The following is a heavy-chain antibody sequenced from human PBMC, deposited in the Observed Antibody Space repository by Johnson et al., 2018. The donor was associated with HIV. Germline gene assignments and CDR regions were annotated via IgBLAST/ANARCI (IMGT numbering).Heavy chain of an antibody. CDR1: GFTFSSHD. CDR3: AKGMGELLRIDAFDI. CDR2: ISYDGSNK. J-gene: IGHJ3*02. V-gene: IGHV3-30*18. Sequence: QMLLVESGGGVVQPGRSLRVSCGASGFTFSSHDMHWVRQAPGKGLEWVAVISYDGSNKYYADSVKGRFTISRDNSKNTLYLQMNSLRAEDTAVYYCAKGMGELLRIDAFDIWGQGTMVTVSS. D-gene: IGHD1-26*01.